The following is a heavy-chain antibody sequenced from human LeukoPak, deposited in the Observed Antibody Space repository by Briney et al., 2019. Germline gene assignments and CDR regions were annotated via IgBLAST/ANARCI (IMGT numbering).Heavy chain of an antibody. J-gene: IGHJ4*02. CDR1: GFTFSSYA. D-gene: IGHD6-19*01. CDR2: ISYDGSNT. CDR3: ARDRASSGWPGYGY. Sequence: GRFLRLSCAASGFTFSSYAMHWVRQAPGKGLEWVAVISYDGSNTYYADSVKGRFTISRDNSKNTLYLQMNSLRAEDTAVYYCARDRASSGWPGYGYWGQGTLVTVSS. V-gene: IGHV3-30-3*01.